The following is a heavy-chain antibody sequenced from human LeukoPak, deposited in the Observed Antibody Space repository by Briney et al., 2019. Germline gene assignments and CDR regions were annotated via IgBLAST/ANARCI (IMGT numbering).Heavy chain of an antibody. J-gene: IGHJ4*02. D-gene: IGHD6-13*01. Sequence: ASVKVSCKTSGYTFTTYGISWVRQAPGQGPEWMGWISTYNGNTHFAQSLQGRLTMTTDTPTSTAYMELRSLRSDDTAVYYCAKDNGYSNSFDYWGQGTLVTVSS. V-gene: IGHV1-18*01. CDR1: GYTFTTYG. CDR2: ISTYNGNT. CDR3: AKDNGYSNSFDY.